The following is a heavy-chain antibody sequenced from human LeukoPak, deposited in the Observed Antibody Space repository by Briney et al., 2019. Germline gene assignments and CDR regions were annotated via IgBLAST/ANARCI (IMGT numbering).Heavy chain of an antibody. V-gene: IGHV3-23*01. CDR2: ISGGGGGT. CDR3: AKDGGGGTYSFDY. D-gene: IGHD3-16*01. CDR1: GFSFSTYA. J-gene: IGHJ4*02. Sequence: GGSLRLSCAASGFSFSTYAMHWIRQTPEKGLEWVSLISGGGGGTYYADSVKGRFVISRDDSKNMVYLHINSLRPEDTAVYYCAKDGGGGTYSFDYWGQGSLVTVSS.